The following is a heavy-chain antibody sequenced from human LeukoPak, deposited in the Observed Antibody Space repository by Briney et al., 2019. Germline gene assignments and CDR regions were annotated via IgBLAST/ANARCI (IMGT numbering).Heavy chain of an antibody. J-gene: IGHJ4*02. CDR2: INPNSGGT. D-gene: IGHD5-12*01. Sequence: ASVKVSCKASGYTFTGYYMHWVRQAPGQGLEWMGWINPNSGGTNYAQKFQGRVTMTRDTSTSTVYMELSSLRSEDTAVYYCASAGYDGAFDYWGQGTLVTVSS. V-gene: IGHV1-2*02. CDR3: ASAGYDGAFDY. CDR1: GYTFTGYY.